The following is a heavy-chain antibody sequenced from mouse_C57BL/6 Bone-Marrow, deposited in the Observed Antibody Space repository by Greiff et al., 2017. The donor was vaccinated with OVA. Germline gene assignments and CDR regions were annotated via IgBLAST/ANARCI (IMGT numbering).Heavy chain of an antibody. J-gene: IGHJ4*01. CDR1: GYTFTSYW. CDR3: TNSNYALYAMDD. V-gene: IGHV1-5*01. CDR2: IYPGNSDT. Sequence: EVQLQQSGTVLARPGASVKMSCKTSGYTFTSYWMHWVKQRPGQGLEWIGAIYPGNSDTSYNQKFKGKAKLTAVTSASTAYMELSRLTNEDSAVYYCTNSNYALYAMDDWGQGTSVTVSS. D-gene: IGHD2-5*01.